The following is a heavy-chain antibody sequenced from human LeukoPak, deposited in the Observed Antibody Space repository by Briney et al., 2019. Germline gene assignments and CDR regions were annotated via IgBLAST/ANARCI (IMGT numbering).Heavy chain of an antibody. J-gene: IGHJ4*02. CDR1: EYRFTSYW. V-gene: IGHV5-51*01. Sequence: GDSLKISCKGSEYRFTSYWIGWVRQMPGKGLEWTGIIYPGDSNTRYSPSFQGQVTISADKSISTAYLQWSSLKASDTAMYYCARRPPASSSWDSWGQGTPVTVSS. CDR2: IYPGDSNT. CDR3: ARRPPASSSWDS. D-gene: IGHD6-13*01.